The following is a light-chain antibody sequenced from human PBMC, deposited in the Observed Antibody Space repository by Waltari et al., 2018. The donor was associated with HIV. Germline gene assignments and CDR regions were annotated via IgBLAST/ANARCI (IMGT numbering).Light chain of an antibody. J-gene: IGKJ2*02. CDR3: QQYNSYGT. V-gene: IGKV1-5*03. CDR2: KAS. CDR1: QSISSW. Sequence: DIQMTQSPSTLSASVGDRLTITCRASQSISSWLAWYQQKPGKAPKLLIYKASTLESGVPSRFSGSGSGTEFTLTISSLQPDDFATYYCQQYNSYGTFGQGTKLEIK.